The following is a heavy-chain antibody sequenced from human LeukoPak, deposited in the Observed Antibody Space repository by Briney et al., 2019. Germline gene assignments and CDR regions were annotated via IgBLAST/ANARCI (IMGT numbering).Heavy chain of an antibody. CDR3: ARSTSDWLLQILDY. Sequence: AASVKVSCKASGYTFTGYYVHWVRQAPGQGLEWMGWINPNTGGTTNAQKFQGRVTMTRDTSISTAYMELSSLTSDDTAVYYCARSTSDWLLQILDYWGQGTLVTVSS. CDR1: GYTFTGYY. V-gene: IGHV1-2*02. CDR2: INPNTGGT. J-gene: IGHJ4*02. D-gene: IGHD3/OR15-3a*01.